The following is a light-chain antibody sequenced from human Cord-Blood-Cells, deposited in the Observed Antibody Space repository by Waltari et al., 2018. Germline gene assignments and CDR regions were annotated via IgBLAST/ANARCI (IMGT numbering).Light chain of an antibody. V-gene: IGKV1-8*01. Sequence: AIRMTQSPSSFSASTGDRVTITCRASQGISSYLAWYQQKQGNAPKLLIYAASTLQSGVPSRFSGSGSGTDFTLTISCLQSEDFATYYCQQYYSYPYTFGQGTKLEIK. CDR1: QGISSY. J-gene: IGKJ2*01. CDR3: QQYYSYPYT. CDR2: AAS.